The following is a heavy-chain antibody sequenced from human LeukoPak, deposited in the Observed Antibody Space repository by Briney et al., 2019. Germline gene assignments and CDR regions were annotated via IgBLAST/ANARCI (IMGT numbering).Heavy chain of an antibody. CDR2: IIPIFGTA. J-gene: IGHJ4*02. CDR1: GGTFSSYA. CDR3: ARDSSSSWYIGFFDY. V-gene: IGHV1-69*13. Sequence: SVKVSCKASGGTFSSYAISWVRQAPGQGLEWMGGIIPIFGTANYAQKFQGRVTITADESTSTAYMELSSLRSEDTAVYYCARDSSSSWYIGFFDYWGQGTLVTASS. D-gene: IGHD6-13*01.